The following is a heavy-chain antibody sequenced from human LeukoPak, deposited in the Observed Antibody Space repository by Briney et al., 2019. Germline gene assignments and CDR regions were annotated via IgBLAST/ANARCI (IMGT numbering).Heavy chain of an antibody. J-gene: IGHJ4*02. CDR1: GGSVSSDY. D-gene: IGHD6-6*01. CDR3: ARGGASSKFFDY. Sequence: SETLSLTCTVSGGSVSSDYWSWIRQPPGKGLEWIGWISYSGSSNYSPPLKSRVTLSVDTSKNQFSLKLSSVTAADTAVYYCARGGASSKFFDYWGQGTLVTVSS. V-gene: IGHV4-59*02. CDR2: ISYSGSS.